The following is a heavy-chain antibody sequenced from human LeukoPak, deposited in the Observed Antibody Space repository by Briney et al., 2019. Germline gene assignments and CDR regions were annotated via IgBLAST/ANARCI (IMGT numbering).Heavy chain of an antibody. V-gene: IGHV1-2*02. CDR1: GYTFTDYY. Sequence: ASVNVSCKASGYTFTDYYLHWVRQAPGQGLEWVGGINPNSGDTNYAQKFQGRVTMTRDTSISTAYMELSRLRSDDTAVYYCARDLDSSSWFRNYYYYYMDVWGKGTTVTVSS. CDR2: INPNSGDT. CDR3: ARDLDSSSWFRNYYYYYMDV. J-gene: IGHJ6*03. D-gene: IGHD6-13*01.